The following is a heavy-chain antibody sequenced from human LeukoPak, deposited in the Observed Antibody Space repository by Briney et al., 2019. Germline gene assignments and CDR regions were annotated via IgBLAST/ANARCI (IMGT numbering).Heavy chain of an antibody. D-gene: IGHD6-19*01. CDR3: TRDPAGYSSGWPLFDY. CDR2: ISAYNGNT. Sequence: ASVKVSCKASGYTFTGYYIHWVRQAPGQGLEWMGWISAYNGNTNYAQKLQGRVTMTTDTSTSTAYMELRSLRSDDTAVYYCTRDPAGYSSGWPLFDYWGQGTLVIVSS. J-gene: IGHJ4*02. CDR1: GYTFTGYY. V-gene: IGHV1-18*04.